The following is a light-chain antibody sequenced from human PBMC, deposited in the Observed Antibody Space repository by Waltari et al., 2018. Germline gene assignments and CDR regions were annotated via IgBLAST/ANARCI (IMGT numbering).Light chain of an antibody. CDR1: SSDVVGYNY. J-gene: IGLJ3*02. CDR2: DVS. Sequence: QSALTQPASVSGSPGQSLTISCTGTSSDVVGYNYVSWYQQHPGKAPKIMIYDVSSRPSGVSDRFSGSKSGNTASLTISGLQAEDEADYYCSSYTSSSSLVFGGGTKLTVL. V-gene: IGLV2-14*01. CDR3: SSYTSSSSLV.